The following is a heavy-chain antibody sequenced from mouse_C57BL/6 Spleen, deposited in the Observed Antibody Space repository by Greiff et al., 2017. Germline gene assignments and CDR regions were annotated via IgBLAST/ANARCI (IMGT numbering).Heavy chain of an antibody. D-gene: IGHD2-5*01. CDR2: INPNNGGT. CDR3: ARSYYSNPHY. CDR1: GYTFTDYY. J-gene: IGHJ2*01. Sequence: EVQLQQSGPELVKPGASVKISCKASGYTFTDYYMNWVKQSHGKSLEWIGDINPNNGGTSYNQKFKGKATLTVDKSSSTAYMELRSLTSEDSAVYYCARSYYSNPHYWGQGTTLTVSS. V-gene: IGHV1-26*01.